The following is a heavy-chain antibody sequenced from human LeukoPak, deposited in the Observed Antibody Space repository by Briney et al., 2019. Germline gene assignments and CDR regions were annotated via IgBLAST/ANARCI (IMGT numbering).Heavy chain of an antibody. CDR1: GFTFSSYA. V-gene: IGHV3-23*01. Sequence: GGSLRLSCAASGFTFSSYAMSWVRQAPGKGLEWVSAISGSGGSTYYADSVKGRFTISRDNSKNTLYLQMNSLRAEDAAVYYCAKDTSSSWSNWFDPWGQGTLVTVSS. D-gene: IGHD6-13*01. J-gene: IGHJ5*02. CDR3: AKDTSSSWSNWFDP. CDR2: ISGSGGST.